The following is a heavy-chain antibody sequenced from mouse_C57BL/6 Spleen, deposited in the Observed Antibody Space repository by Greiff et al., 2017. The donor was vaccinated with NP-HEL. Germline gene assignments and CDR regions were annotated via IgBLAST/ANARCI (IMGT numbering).Heavy chain of an antibody. CDR3: AREGYDYGSWFAY. CDR2: IHPNSGST. CDR1: GYTFTSYW. D-gene: IGHD2-4*01. J-gene: IGHJ3*01. V-gene: IGHV1-64*01. Sequence: QVQLQQPGAELVKPGASVKLSCKASGYTFTSYWMHWVKQRPGQGLEWIGMIHPNSGSTNYNEKFKSKATLTVDKSSSTAYMQLSSLTSEDSAVYYCAREGYDYGSWFAYWGQGTLVTVSA.